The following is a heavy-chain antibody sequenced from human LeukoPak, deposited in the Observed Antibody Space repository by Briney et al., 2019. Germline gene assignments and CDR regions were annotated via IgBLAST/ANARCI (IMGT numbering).Heavy chain of an antibody. D-gene: IGHD3-22*01. CDR2: INHSGST. V-gene: IGHV4-34*01. CDR3: ARGYYDSTVRD. J-gene: IGHJ4*02. Sequence: XXIGEINHSGSTNYNPSLKSRVTISVDTSKNQFSLKLSSVTAADTAVYYCARGYYDSTVRDWGQGTLVTVSS.